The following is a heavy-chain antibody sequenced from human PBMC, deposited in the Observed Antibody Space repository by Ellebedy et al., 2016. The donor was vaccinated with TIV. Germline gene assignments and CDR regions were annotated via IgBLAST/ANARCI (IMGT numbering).Heavy chain of an antibody. V-gene: IGHV1-2*02. CDR1: GYTFTAYY. J-gene: IGHJ4*02. D-gene: IGHD3-16*02. CDR3: ASFIFGEVIDF. CDR2: LDPKTGAT. Sequence: ASVKVSCKASGYTFTAYYIHWVRQPPGQGLEWMGWLDPKTGATNYAQKFRGRVPITRDMSTSTAYLDLSGLRSDDTASYYCASFIFGEVIDFWGQGTLVTVSS.